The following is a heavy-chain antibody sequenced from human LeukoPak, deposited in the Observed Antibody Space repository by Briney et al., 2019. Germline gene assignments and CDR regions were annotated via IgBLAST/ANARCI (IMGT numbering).Heavy chain of an antibody. CDR2: INSDGSST. D-gene: IGHD2-2*01. V-gene: IGHV3-74*01. Sequence: GGSLRLSCAASGFTFSSYWMPWVRQAPGKGLVWVSRINSDGSSTSYADSVKGRFTISRDNAKNTLYLQMNSLRAEDTAVYYCARDGAWGYCSSTSCYLGVSNYFDYWGQGTLVTVSS. J-gene: IGHJ4*02. CDR1: GFTFSSYW. CDR3: ARDGAWGYCSSTSCYLGVSNYFDY.